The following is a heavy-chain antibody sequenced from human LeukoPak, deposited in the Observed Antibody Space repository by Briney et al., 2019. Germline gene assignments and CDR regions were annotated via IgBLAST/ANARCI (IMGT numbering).Heavy chain of an antibody. Sequence: ASVKVSCKASGYTFTGYYMHWVRQAPGQGLEWMGWINPNSGGTNYAQKFQGRVNMTRDTSISTAYMELSRLRSDDTAVYYCARSFRRLANYYMDVWGKGTTVTVSS. CDR3: ARSFRRLANYYMDV. D-gene: IGHD3-9*01. V-gene: IGHV1-2*02. J-gene: IGHJ6*03. CDR1: GYTFTGYY. CDR2: INPNSGGT.